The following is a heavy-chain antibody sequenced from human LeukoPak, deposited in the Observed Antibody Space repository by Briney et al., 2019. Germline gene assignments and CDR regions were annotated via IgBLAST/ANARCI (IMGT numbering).Heavy chain of an antibody. Sequence: PGGAVRLSCAGSGFSFGTYSMNWVRQAPGKGLEWVSSISSSSIHVNYADSVKGRFTISRDNAKSSLYLQMNSLRGEDTAVYYCARNHYYVPGSSDTWGQGTIVTV. V-gene: IGHV3-21*01. D-gene: IGHD3-10*01. CDR2: ISSSSIHV. J-gene: IGHJ3*01. CDR1: GFSFGTYS. CDR3: ARNHYYVPGSSDT.